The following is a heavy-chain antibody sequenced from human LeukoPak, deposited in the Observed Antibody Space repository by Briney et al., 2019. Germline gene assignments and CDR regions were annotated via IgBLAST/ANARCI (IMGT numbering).Heavy chain of an antibody. J-gene: IGHJ4*02. V-gene: IGHV3-30*01. D-gene: IGHD3-22*01. CDR3: ARGRTMSY. Sequence: DSVKGRFTISRDNSKNTLYLQMNSLRAEDTAVYYCARGRTMSYWGQGTLVTVSS.